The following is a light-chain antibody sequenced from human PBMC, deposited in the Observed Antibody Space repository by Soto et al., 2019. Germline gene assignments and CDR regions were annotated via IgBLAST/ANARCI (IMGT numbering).Light chain of an antibody. CDR3: QQYNSYLGWT. CDR2: DAS. Sequence: DIQMTQSPSTLSASVGDRVTITCRASQSISSWLAWYQQKPGKAPKLLIYDASSLESGVPSRFSGSGSGTEFTITISSLQPDDFATYYCQQYNSYLGWTFGQGTKVEIK. V-gene: IGKV1-5*01. J-gene: IGKJ1*01. CDR1: QSISSW.